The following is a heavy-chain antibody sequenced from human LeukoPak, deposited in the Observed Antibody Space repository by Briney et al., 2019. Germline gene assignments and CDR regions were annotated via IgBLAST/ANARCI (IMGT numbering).Heavy chain of an antibody. Sequence: GASVKVSCKASGYTFTSYGISWVRQAPGQGLEWMGWISAYNGNTNYAQKLQGRVTMTTDTSTSTAYMELRSLRSDDTAVYYCARDTTMVRGVTTRGGYPDYWGQGTLVTVSS. D-gene: IGHD3-10*01. J-gene: IGHJ4*02. CDR3: ARDTTMVRGVTTRGGYPDY. V-gene: IGHV1-18*01. CDR2: ISAYNGNT. CDR1: GYTFTSYG.